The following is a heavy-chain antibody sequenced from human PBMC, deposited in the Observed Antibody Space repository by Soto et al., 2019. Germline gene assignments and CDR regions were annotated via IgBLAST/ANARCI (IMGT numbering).Heavy chain of an antibody. J-gene: IGHJ3*02. CDR3: VRDGPYCGGDCFPI. V-gene: IGHV3-64D*06. Sequence: PGGSLRLSCAASGFTFSSYAMHWVRQAPGKGLEYVSLISYNGGSTYYADSVKGRFSISRDNSKNTLDLQMSSLRPDDTAVYYCVRDGPYCGGDCFPIWGQGTMVTVSS. CDR1: GFTFSSYA. CDR2: ISYNGGST. D-gene: IGHD2-21*02.